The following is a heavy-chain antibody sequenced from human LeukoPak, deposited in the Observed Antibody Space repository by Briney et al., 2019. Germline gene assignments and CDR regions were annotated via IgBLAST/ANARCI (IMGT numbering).Heavy chain of an antibody. D-gene: IGHD3-10*01. J-gene: IGHJ4*02. V-gene: IGHV1-2*02. CDR3: ARVWFGELFLGDY. CDR2: INPNSGGT. Sequence: GASVKVSCKASGYTFTGYYMHWVRQAPGQGLEWMGWINPNSGGTNYAQKFQGRVTMTRDTSISTAYMELSRLRSDDTAVYYCARVWFGELFLGDYWGQGTLVTVSS. CDR1: GYTFTGYY.